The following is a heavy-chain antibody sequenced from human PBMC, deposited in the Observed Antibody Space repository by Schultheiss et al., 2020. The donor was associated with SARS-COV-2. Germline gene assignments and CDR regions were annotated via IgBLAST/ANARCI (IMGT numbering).Heavy chain of an antibody. V-gene: IGHV6-1*01. CDR2: TYYRSKWYN. CDR1: GDSVSSNSAA. J-gene: IGHJ5*02. D-gene: IGHD3-22*01. CDR3: ARVQDYYDSSGYSHRWFDP. Sequence: SQTLSLTCAISGDSVSSNSAAWNWIRQSPSRGLEWLGRTYYRSKWYNDYAVSVKSRITINPDTSKNQFSLQLNSVTPEDTAVYYCARVQDYYDSSGYSHRWFDPWGQGTLVTVSS.